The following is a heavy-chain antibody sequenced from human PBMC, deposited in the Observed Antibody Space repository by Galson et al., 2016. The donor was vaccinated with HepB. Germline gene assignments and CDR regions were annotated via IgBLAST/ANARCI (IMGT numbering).Heavy chain of an antibody. CDR3: ARDGGTQLWLYYFDY. CDR1: GYIFISHA. D-gene: IGHD5-18*01. Sequence: SVKVSCKASGYIFISHAIRWVRQAPGQRLEWMGWIDPDNGNTKRSQKFQGGVTITRDTSASTVYMELSSLRSEDTAVYYCARDGGTQLWLYYFDYWGQGTLVTVSS. CDR2: IDPDNGNT. V-gene: IGHV1-3*01. J-gene: IGHJ4*02.